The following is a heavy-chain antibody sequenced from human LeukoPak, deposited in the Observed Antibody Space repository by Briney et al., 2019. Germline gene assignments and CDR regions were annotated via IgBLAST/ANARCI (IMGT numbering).Heavy chain of an antibody. Sequence: GGSLRLSCVASGFTFSVYYMTWTRQAPGKGMEWLSYIDTGSCVDYADSVKGRLTVSRENAKNSLYLQLNSLRAEDTAGYYCAREGYSGSYFEYWGQGTLVTVSS. CDR3: AREGYSGSYFEY. J-gene: IGHJ4*02. D-gene: IGHD1-26*01. CDR1: GFTFSVYY. V-gene: IGHV3-11*01. CDR2: IDTGSCV.